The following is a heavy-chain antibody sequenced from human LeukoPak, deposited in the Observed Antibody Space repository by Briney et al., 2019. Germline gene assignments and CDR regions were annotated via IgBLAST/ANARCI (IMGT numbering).Heavy chain of an antibody. CDR3: ARGSGDYVWGSYRPFDY. J-gene: IGHJ4*02. CDR2: INPNSGGT. D-gene: IGHD3-16*02. Sequence: GASVKVSCKASGYTFTGYYMHWVRQAPGQGLEWMGWINPNSGGTNYAQKFQGRVTMTRDTSISTAYMELSRLRSDDTAVYYCARGSGDYVWGSYRPFDYWGQGTLVTVSS. CDR1: GYTFTGYY. V-gene: IGHV1-2*02.